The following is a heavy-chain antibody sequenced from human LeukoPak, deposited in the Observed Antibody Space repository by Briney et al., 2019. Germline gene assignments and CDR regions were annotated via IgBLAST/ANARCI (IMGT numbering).Heavy chain of an antibody. Sequence: GASVKVSCKASGYTFTNYSKNWVRQAPGQGLEWMGWINTNTGNPTYAQGFTGRFVFSLDTSVSTAYLHISSLRAEDTAVYYCARGTAEPDYWGQGTLVTVSS. CDR2: INTNTGNP. CDR1: GYTFTNYS. J-gene: IGHJ4*02. V-gene: IGHV7-4-1*02. D-gene: IGHD5-18*01. CDR3: ARGTAEPDY.